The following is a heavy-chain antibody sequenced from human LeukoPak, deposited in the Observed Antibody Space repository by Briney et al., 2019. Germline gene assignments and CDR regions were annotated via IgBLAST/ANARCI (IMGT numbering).Heavy chain of an antibody. CDR3: ARETTLTGFASGLGFNY. CDR1: GFTFSSYS. D-gene: IGHD6-19*01. Sequence: GSLRLSCAASGFTFSSYSMNWVRQAPGKGLEWIGEINHSGSTNYNPSLKSRVTISVDTSKNQFSLKLSSVTAADTAVYYCARETTLTGFASGLGFNYWGQGTLVTVSS. CDR2: INHSGST. V-gene: IGHV4-34*01. J-gene: IGHJ4*02.